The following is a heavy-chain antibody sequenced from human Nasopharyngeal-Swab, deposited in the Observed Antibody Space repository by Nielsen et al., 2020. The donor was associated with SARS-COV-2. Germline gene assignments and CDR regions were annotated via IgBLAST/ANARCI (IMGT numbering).Heavy chain of an antibody. CDR3: ARAGYDILTGYDSPFDY. CDR1: GFTFSSYW. D-gene: IGHD3-9*01. J-gene: IGHJ4*02. V-gene: IGHV3-7*01. Sequence: LKISCAASGFTFSSYWMSWVRQAPGKGLEWVANIKQDGSEKYYVDSVKGRFTISRDNAKNSLYLQMNSLRAEDTAVYYCARAGYDILTGYDSPFDYWGQGTLVTVSS. CDR2: IKQDGSEK.